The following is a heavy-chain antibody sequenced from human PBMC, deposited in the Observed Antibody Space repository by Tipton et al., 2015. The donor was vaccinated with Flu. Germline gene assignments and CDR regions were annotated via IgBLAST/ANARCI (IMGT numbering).Heavy chain of an antibody. CDR2: ISAYNGHT. CDR1: GYTFTSYG. J-gene: IGHJ3*01. Sequence: QLVQSGAEVKKPGASVKVSYKTSGYTFTSYGISWVRQAPGQGLEWMGWISAYNGHTHFSEKFQDKVTMTTDTSTSTAYMELRTLRSDDAAVYYCARAGFGWESRGAFDVWGQGTMVTVSS. D-gene: IGHD1-26*01. CDR3: ARAGFGWESRGAFDV. V-gene: IGHV1-18*01.